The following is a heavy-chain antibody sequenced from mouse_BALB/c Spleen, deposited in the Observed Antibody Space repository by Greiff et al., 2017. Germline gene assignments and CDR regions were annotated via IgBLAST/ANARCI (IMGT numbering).Heavy chain of an antibody. CDR3: TRVENGYGLDY. CDR1: GYSFTSYW. Sequence: EVQLQQSGPVLARPGASVKMSCKASGYSFTSYWMHWVQQRPGQGLEWIGAIYPGNSATSYTQKFKGKAKLSAGTSASTAYIELSSLTNEDSAVYYCTRVENGYGLDYWGQGTTLTVSS. V-gene: IGHV1-5*01. J-gene: IGHJ2*01. CDR2: IYPGNSAT. D-gene: IGHD2-2*01.